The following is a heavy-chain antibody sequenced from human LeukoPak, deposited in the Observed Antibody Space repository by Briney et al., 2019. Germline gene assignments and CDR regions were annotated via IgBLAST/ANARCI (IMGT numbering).Heavy chain of an antibody. CDR1: GGSISSSSYY. D-gene: IGHD3-10*01. Sequence: SETLSLTCTVSGGSISSSSYYWGWIRQPPGKGLEWIGSIYYSGSTYYNPSLKSRVTISVDTSKNQFSLKLSSVTAADTAVYYCARVRGVITLIDYWGQGTLVTVSS. V-gene: IGHV4-39*07. CDR3: ARVRGVITLIDY. CDR2: IYYSGST. J-gene: IGHJ4*02.